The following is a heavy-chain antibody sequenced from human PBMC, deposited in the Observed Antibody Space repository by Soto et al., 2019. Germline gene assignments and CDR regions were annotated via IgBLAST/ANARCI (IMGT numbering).Heavy chain of an antibody. CDR1: GFSFNSYA. CDR3: AKKFYYDASGYYSRDAFDV. V-gene: IGHV3-23*01. CDR2: ISGSGGST. Sequence: VQLMESGGGLVQPGESLRLSCAASGFSFNSYAMGWVRQAPGKGLEWVSGISGSGGSTFYADSVKGRFTISRQNSKSTLYLQMNSLRAEDTALYYCAKKFYYDASGYYSRDAFDVWGQGAMVTVSS. J-gene: IGHJ3*01. D-gene: IGHD3-22*01.